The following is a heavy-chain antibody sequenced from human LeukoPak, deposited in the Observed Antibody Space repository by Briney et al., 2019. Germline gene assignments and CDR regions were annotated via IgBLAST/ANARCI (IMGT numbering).Heavy chain of an antibody. D-gene: IGHD4-23*01. CDR3: AKSLDYGGNRARLDF. Sequence: HPGGSLRLSCAASGFTFSTYGMNWVRQAPGKGLEWVSAVSGSGSTTYYARSVKGRFTVSRDNSKNTLYLQMNSLRVDDTAVYYCAKSLDYGGNRARLDFWGQGTLVTVSS. V-gene: IGHV3-23*01. J-gene: IGHJ4*02. CDR1: GFTFSTYG. CDR2: VSGSGSTT.